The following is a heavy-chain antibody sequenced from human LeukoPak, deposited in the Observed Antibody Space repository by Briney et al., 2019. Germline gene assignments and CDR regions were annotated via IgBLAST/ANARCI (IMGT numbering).Heavy chain of an antibody. Sequence: ASMKVSCKASGYTFTGYYMHWVRQAPGQGLEWMGWINPNSGGTNYAQKFQGRVTMTRDTSISTAYMELSRLRSDDTAVYYCARGLDIVVVPAAIWDWFDPWGQGTLVTVSS. D-gene: IGHD2-2*02. V-gene: IGHV1-2*02. J-gene: IGHJ5*02. CDR1: GYTFTGYY. CDR2: INPNSGGT. CDR3: ARGLDIVVVPAAIWDWFDP.